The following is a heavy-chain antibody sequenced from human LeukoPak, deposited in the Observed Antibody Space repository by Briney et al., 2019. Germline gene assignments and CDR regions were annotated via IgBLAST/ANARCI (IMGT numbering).Heavy chain of an antibody. Sequence: SETLSLTCAVYGGSFSGYYWSWIRQPPGKGLEWIGEINHSGSTNYNPSLKSRVTISVDTSKNQFSLKLSSVTAADTAVYYCARGLHAPTTLDYWGQGTLVTASS. CDR3: ARGLHAPTTLDY. CDR2: INHSGST. CDR1: GGSFSGYY. D-gene: IGHD4-11*01. J-gene: IGHJ4*02. V-gene: IGHV4-34*01.